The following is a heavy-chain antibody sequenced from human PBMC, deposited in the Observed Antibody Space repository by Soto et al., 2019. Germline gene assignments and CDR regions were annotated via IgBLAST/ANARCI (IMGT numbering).Heavy chain of an antibody. CDR1: GGSFSGYY. J-gene: IGHJ4*02. D-gene: IGHD3-3*01. V-gene: IGHV4-34*01. CDR3: ARAYNRRRPNDFWSGYPFDY. CDR2: INHSGST. Sequence: SETLSLTCAVYGGSFSGYYWSWIRQPPGKGLEWIGEINHSGSTNYNPSLKSRVTISVDTSKNQFSLKLSSVTAADAAVYYCARAYNRRRPNDFWSGYPFDYWGQGTLVTVSS.